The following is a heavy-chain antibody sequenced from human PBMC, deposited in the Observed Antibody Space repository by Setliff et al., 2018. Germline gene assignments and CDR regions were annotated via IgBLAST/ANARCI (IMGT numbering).Heavy chain of an antibody. D-gene: IGHD2-15*01. CDR2: INTNTGNP. V-gene: IGHV7-4-1*02. Sequence: ASVKVSCKASGYTFTSYAMNWVRQAPGQGLEWMGWINTNTGNPTYAQGFTGRFVFSLDTSVSTAYLQISSLKAEDTAVYYCASSGYCSGGSCYSVHPKDAFDIWGQGTMVTVSS. CDR3: ASSGYCSGGSCYSVHPKDAFDI. J-gene: IGHJ3*02. CDR1: GYTFTSYA.